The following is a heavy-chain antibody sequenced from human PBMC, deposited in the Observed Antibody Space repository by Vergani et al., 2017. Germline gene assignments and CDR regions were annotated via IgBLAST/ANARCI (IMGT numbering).Heavy chain of an antibody. CDR3: ARDQEVRIAAAGTRWDHYYYYMDV. J-gene: IGHJ6*03. V-gene: IGHV1-69*13. Sequence: QVQLLQSGAAVRKPGSSVTVSCKASGGTFSSYAISWVRQAPGQGLEWMGGIIPIFGTANYAQKFQGRVTITADESTSTAYMELSSLRSEDTAVYYCARDQEVRIAAAGTRWDHYYYYMDVWGKGTTVTVSS. CDR2: IIPIFGTA. D-gene: IGHD6-13*01. CDR1: GGTFSSYA.